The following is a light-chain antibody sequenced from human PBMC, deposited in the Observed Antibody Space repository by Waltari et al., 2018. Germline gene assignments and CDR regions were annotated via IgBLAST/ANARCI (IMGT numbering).Light chain of an antibody. J-gene: IGKJ2*03. CDR2: LTS. CDR3: QHGYRAPYS. V-gene: IGKV1-27*01. Sequence: DLQMTQSPSSLSASIGDRVTITCQASQGINNNLAWYQQKPGKVPKLLMYLTSTLQTGVPSRFSGSGAGTDFTLTISSLQPEDVATYYCQHGYRAPYSFGQGTKVEIK. CDR1: QGINNN.